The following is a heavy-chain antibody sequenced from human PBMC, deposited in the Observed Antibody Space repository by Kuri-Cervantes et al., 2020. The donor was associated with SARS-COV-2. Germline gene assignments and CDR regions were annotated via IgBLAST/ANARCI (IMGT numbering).Heavy chain of an antibody. Sequence: ASVKVSCKASGGTFSSYAISWVRQAPGQGLEWMGIINPSGGSTSYAQKFQGRVTMTRDTSTSTVYMELSSLRSEDTAVYYCAILGLDAFDIWGQGTMVTVSS. CDR1: GGTFSSYA. CDR3: AILGLDAFDI. J-gene: IGHJ3*02. CDR2: INPSGGST. V-gene: IGHV1-46*01. D-gene: IGHD1-26*01.